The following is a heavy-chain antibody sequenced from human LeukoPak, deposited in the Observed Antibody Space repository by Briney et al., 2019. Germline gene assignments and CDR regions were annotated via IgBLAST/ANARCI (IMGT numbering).Heavy chain of an antibody. CDR3: AREPIVGAYYYYYMHV. J-gene: IGHJ6*03. CDR2: IFPSGGEI. V-gene: IGHV3-23*01. D-gene: IGHD1-26*01. CDR1: GFTFSTFA. Sequence: GGSLRLSCEASGFTFSTFAMIWVRQPPGKGLEWVSSIFPSGGEIHYADSVRGRFTISRDNSKSTLSLQMNSLRAEDTAVYYCAREPIVGAYYYYYMHVWGKGTTVTVSS.